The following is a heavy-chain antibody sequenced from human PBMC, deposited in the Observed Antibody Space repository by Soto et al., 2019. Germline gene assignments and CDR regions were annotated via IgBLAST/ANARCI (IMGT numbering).Heavy chain of an antibody. D-gene: IGHD6-13*01. V-gene: IGHV1-69*01. Sequence: QVQLVQSGAEVKKPGSSVKVSCKASGGTFSSYAISWVRQAPGQGLEWMGGIIPICGTANYAQKFQGRVTITADEATSPAYMELRSVRSEDTAVYYWARDFPADDGGIYTWFDPWGQGTLVTVSS. CDR1: GGTFSSYA. CDR3: ARDFPADDGGIYTWFDP. J-gene: IGHJ5*02. CDR2: IIPICGTA.